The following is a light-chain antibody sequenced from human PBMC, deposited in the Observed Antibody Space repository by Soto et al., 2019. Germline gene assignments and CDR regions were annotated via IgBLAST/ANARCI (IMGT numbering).Light chain of an antibody. CDR2: DAS. J-gene: IGKJ2*01. Sequence: DIQMTQSPSSLSASVGDRVTITCQASQDISNYLNWYQHKPGKAHKLLIYDASNLETGVPSRFTGSGSGTDFTFTISSLQPGDIGTYYCQQYDNLRYTFGQGTKLESK. CDR3: QQYDNLRYT. V-gene: IGKV1-33*01. CDR1: QDISNY.